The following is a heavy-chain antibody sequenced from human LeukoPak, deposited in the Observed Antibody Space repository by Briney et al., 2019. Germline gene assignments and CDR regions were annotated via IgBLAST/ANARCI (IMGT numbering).Heavy chain of an antibody. CDR2: ISYDGSNK. V-gene: IGHV3-30*03. D-gene: IGHD3-9*01. J-gene: IGHJ6*02. CDR1: GFIFSRCG. CDR3: ARTEAHTLTGYSTLYYYYGMDV. Sequence: GGSLRLSCAASGFIFSRCGMNWVRQAPGKGLEWVAVISYDGSNKYYADSVKGRFTISRDNSKNTLYLQMNSLRAEDTAVYYCARTEAHTLTGYSTLYYYYGMDVWGQGTTVTVSS.